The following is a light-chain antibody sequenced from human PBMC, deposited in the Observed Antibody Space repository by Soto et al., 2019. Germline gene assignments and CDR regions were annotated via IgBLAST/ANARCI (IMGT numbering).Light chain of an antibody. CDR1: QSVSSN. J-gene: IGKJ4*01. V-gene: IGKV3-15*01. CDR3: QQYNNWPRPLT. CDR2: GAS. Sequence: EIVMTQSPATLSVSPGERATLSCRASQSVSSNLAWYQQKPSQAPRLLIYGASTRATVIPARFSGSGSGTEFTLTISSLQSEDFAVYDCQQYNNWPRPLTFGGGTKVEI.